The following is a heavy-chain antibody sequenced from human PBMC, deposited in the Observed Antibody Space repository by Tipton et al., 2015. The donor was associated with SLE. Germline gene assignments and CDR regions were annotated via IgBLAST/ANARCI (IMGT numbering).Heavy chain of an antibody. V-gene: IGHV4-61*02. CDR2: INSSGRA. J-gene: IGHJ4*02. D-gene: IGHD1-1*01. CDR1: GGSISSDKFY. CDR3: ARPERY. Sequence: TLSLNCTVSGGSISSDKFYWTWIRQPAGRGLEWIGRINSSGRANYNPSLQGRVTISIDTSKSQFSLNLSSVTAADTAVYYCARPERYWGQGTLVTVAS.